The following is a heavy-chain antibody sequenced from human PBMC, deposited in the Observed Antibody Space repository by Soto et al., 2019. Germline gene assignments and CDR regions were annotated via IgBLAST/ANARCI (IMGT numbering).Heavy chain of an antibody. J-gene: IGHJ6*02. CDR2: IYSDGTT. D-gene: IGHD2-2*01. V-gene: IGHV4-4*07. CDR3: SRVGCSNSKCYTRGMDV. CDR1: GGSISGYY. Sequence: SETLSLTCTVSGGSISGYYWSWVRQPAGKGLEWVGRIYSDGTTNYGPSLKSRVTRSLDTSKDQFSLHLNSVTAADTAVYYCSRVGCSNSKCYTRGMDVWGQGTTVTVSS.